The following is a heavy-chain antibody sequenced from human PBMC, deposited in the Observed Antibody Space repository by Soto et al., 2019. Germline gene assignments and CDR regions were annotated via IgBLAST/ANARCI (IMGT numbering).Heavy chain of an antibody. Sequence: GGSLRLSCAASGFTFSSYAMSWVRQAPGKGLEWVSAISGSGGSTYYAHSVKGRFNISRENSKNPLYQEMNSLRSEDTDVYYCAKSMTRTWNYFDYWGQGTLVTVSS. CDR1: GFTFSSYA. J-gene: IGHJ4*02. D-gene: IGHD3-22*01. CDR3: AKSMTRTWNYFDY. CDR2: ISGSGGST. V-gene: IGHV3-23*01.